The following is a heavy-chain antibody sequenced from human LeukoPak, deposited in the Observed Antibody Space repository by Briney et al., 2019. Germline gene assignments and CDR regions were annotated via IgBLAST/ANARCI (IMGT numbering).Heavy chain of an antibody. D-gene: IGHD3-10*01. CDR1: GGSISNDY. V-gene: IGHV4-59*08. CDR2: IYYSGST. J-gene: IGHJ4*02. Sequence: SETLSLTCTVSGGSISNDYWSWIRQPPGKGLEWIGYIYYSGSTNYNPSLKSRVTISVDTSKDQFSLKLTSVTAADTAVYYCASFEFYYGSGNYFNAAYFDYWGQGTLVTVSS. CDR3: ASFEFYYGSGNYFNAAYFDY.